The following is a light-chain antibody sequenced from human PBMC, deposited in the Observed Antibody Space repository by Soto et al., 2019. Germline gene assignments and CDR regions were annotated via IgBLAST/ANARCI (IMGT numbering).Light chain of an antibody. V-gene: IGLV1-44*01. J-gene: IGLJ1*01. CDR2: TNN. Sequence: QSVLTQPPSASGTPGQRVTISCSGSSSNIGSNTVNWYQQLPGTAPKLLIYTNNQRPSGVPDRFSGSKSGTSASLAISGLQSEDEADYYCAAWDDSFNGNVFGTGTKVT. CDR3: AAWDDSFNGNV. CDR1: SSNIGSNT.